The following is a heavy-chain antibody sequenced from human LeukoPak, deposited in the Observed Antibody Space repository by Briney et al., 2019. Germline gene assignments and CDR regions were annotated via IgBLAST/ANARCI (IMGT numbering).Heavy chain of an antibody. CDR2: INPNSGGT. CDR3: ASRHCSSTSCLRGNYYYYMDV. D-gene: IGHD2-2*01. V-gene: IGHV1-2*02. J-gene: IGHJ6*03. Sequence: ASVKVSCKASGYTFTGYYMHWVRQAPGQGLEWMGWINPNSGGTNYAQKFQGRVTMTRDTSISTAYMELSRLRSDDTAVYYCASRHCSSTSCLRGNYYYYMDVWGKGTTVTVSS. CDR1: GYTFTGYY.